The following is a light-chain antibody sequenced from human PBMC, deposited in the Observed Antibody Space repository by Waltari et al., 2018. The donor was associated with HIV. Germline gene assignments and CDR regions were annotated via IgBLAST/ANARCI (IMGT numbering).Light chain of an antibody. Sequence: QSALTQPASVSGSPGQSITISCTGTSSDSGGFKSVSWYQQSPGKAPKLIIYDVSYRPSGVSNRFSGSKSGNTASLTVSGLQAEDEADYYGGSSMTNVNMDVFGGGTKLTVL. CDR1: SSDSGGFKS. V-gene: IGLV2-14*03. CDR3: GSSMTNVNMDV. CDR2: DVS. J-gene: IGLJ2*01.